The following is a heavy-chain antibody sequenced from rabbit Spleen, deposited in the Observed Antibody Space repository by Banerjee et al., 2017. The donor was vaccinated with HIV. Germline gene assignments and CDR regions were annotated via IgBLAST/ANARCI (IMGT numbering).Heavy chain of an antibody. D-gene: IGHD1-1*01. CDR3: ARDLVAVIGWNFNL. CDR1: GLDFSSSYW. J-gene: IGHJ4*01. CDR2: IDVVKSGST. Sequence: QEQLEESGGDLVKPGASLTLTCTASGLDFSSSYWICWVRQAPGKGLEWIACIDVVKSGSTYYASWAKGRFTISKTSSTTVTLQMTSLTAADTATYFCARDLVAVIGWNFNLWGQGTLVTVS. V-gene: IGHV1S45*01.